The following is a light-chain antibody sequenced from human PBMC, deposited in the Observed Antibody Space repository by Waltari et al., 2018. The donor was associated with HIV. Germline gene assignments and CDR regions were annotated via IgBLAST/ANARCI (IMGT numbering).Light chain of an antibody. Sequence: QSALTQPASVSGSPGQSFTIACTGTGRDIGSYKLVSRHRTHPGPPPTPLVYDVSKRPSGVSSRFSGSKSANTAYLAISGLQAEDEADYYCCSYAGDNTWVFGGGTKVTVL. CDR2: DVS. J-gene: IGLJ3*02. V-gene: IGLV2-23*02. CDR1: GRDIGSYKL. CDR3: CSYAGDNTWV.